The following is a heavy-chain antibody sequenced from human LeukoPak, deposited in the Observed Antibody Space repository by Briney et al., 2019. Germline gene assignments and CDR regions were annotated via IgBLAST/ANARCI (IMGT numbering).Heavy chain of an antibody. CDR3: AKYGPQDSGSSHFDY. Sequence: GGSLRLSCAASGFTFSSYAMSWVRQAPGKGLEWVSAIRDSGSSTHYADSVKGRFTTSRDNSKNTLFLQMNSLRAEDKAIYYCAKYGPQDSGSSHFDYWGQGALVTVSS. D-gene: IGHD1-26*01. CDR1: GFTFSSYA. CDR2: IRDSGSST. V-gene: IGHV3-23*01. J-gene: IGHJ4*02.